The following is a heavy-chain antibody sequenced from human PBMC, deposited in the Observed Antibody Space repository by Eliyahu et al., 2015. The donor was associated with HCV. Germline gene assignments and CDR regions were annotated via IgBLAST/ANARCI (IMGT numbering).Heavy chain of an antibody. CDR1: GGSITXRNYY. J-gene: IGHJ3*02. V-gene: IGHV4-39*01. Sequence: QVQLQESGPXLVKPSETLSLTCTVXGGSITXRNYYWGWIRQAPGQGLEWIGSVYFSGTTYYNPTLKSRLTISVATSNNQFSLKLSSVTAADTAVYYCARDGITGSTNAFDIWGQGTLVTVSS. CDR2: VYFSGTT. CDR3: ARDGITGSTNAFDI. D-gene: IGHD1-7*01.